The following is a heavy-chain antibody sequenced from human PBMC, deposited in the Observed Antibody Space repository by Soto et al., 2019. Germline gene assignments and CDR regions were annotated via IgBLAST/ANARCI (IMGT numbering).Heavy chain of an antibody. J-gene: IGHJ4*02. D-gene: IGHD5-12*01. CDR3: SRRNSGYDFDY. CDR2: IYYSGST. CDR1: GGSISSSSYY. V-gene: IGHV4-39*01. Sequence: SETLSLTCTVSGGSISSSSYYWGWIRQPPGKGLEWIGSIYYSGSTDYNPSLKSRVTISVDTAKNQFSLKMSSVTAADTAVYYCSRRNSGYDFDYWGQGTLVTVSS.